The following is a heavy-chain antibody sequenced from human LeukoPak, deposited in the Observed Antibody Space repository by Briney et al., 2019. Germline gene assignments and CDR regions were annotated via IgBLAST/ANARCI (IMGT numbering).Heavy chain of an antibody. CDR1: GFTFSSYA. D-gene: IGHD1-26*01. CDR2: ISGGGGST. CDR3: AKGGKWDVTPFDY. V-gene: IGHV3-23*01. Sequence: PGGSLRLSCAASGFTFSSYAMSWVRQAPGKGLEWVSTISGGGGSTYYADSVKGWFTISRGNSKNTLYLQVNSLRAEDTAVYYCAKGGKWDVTPFDYWGQGTLVTVSS. J-gene: IGHJ4*02.